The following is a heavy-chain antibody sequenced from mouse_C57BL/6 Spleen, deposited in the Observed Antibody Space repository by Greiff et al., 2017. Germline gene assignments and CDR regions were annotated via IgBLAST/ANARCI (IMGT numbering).Heavy chain of an antibody. Sequence: EVQRVESGGGLVKPGGSLKLSCAASGFTFSSYAMSWVRQTPEKRLEWVATISDGGSYTYYPDNVKGQFNISRDNAKNHLYLQMSHLKSEDTAMYYGARDEVTKAMDYWGQGTSGTVSS. CDR2: ISDGGSYT. V-gene: IGHV5-4*01. CDR1: GFTFSSYA. D-gene: IGHD2-2*01. CDR3: ARDEVTKAMDY. J-gene: IGHJ4*01.